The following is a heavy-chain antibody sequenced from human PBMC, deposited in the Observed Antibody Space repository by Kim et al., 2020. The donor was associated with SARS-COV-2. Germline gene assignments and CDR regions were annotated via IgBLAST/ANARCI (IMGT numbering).Heavy chain of an antibody. D-gene: IGHD3-10*01. Sequence: SRGSNTYYADSVKGRFTIYRANAKNSLYLQMNSLRAEDTAVYYCASLLMGYWGQGTLVTVSS. CDR2: SRGSNT. CDR3: ASLLMGY. J-gene: IGHJ4*02. V-gene: IGHV3-48*03.